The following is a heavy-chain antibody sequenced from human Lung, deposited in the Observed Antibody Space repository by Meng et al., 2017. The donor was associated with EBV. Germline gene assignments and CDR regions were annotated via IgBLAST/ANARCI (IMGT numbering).Heavy chain of an antibody. CDR3: ARAVDTGYFDY. CDR1: GGSISSGGHY. D-gene: IGHD5-18*01. Sequence: QVQLQESGPGLLKPSQTLSLPCTVSGGSISSGGHYWSWIRQHPGKSLEWIGYIYYSGSTYYNPSLKSLVSISVDTSNNQFSLKLSSVTAADTAVYYCARAVDTGYFDYWGQGTLVTVSS. CDR2: IYYSGST. V-gene: IGHV4-31*01. J-gene: IGHJ4*02.